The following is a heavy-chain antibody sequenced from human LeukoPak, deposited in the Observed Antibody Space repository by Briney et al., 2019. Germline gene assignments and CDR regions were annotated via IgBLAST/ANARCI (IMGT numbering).Heavy chain of an antibody. Sequence: SETLSLTCAVYGGSFSGYYWGWIRQPPGKGLEWIGEINHSGSTNYNPSLKSRVTISVDTSKNQFSLKLSSVTAADTAVYYCARGVDTAMATNFDYWGQGTLVTVSS. CDR3: ARGVDTAMATNFDY. CDR1: GGSFSGYY. V-gene: IGHV4-34*01. CDR2: INHSGST. J-gene: IGHJ4*02. D-gene: IGHD5-18*01.